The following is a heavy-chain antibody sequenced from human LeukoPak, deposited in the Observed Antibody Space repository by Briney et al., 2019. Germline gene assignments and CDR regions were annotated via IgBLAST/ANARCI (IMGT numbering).Heavy chain of an antibody. CDR2: ICHSGST. CDR1: GYSISSGYY. Sequence: SETLSLTCTVSGYSISSGYYWGWIRQPPGKGLEWIGSICHSGSTYYNPSLKSRVTISVDTSKNQFSLKLSSVTAADTAVYYCARDQSGGGYDYWGQGTLVTVSS. CDR3: ARDQSGGGYDY. D-gene: IGHD5-18*01. J-gene: IGHJ4*02. V-gene: IGHV4-38-2*02.